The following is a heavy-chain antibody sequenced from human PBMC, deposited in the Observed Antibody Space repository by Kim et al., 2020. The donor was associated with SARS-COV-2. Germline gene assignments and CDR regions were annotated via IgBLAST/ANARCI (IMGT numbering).Heavy chain of an antibody. Sequence: GESLKISCKGSGYSFTSYWIGWVRQMPGKGLEWMGIIYPGDSDTRYSPSFQGQDTISADKSISTAYLQWSSLKASDTAMYYCARLWKLAGTRSHYWYFDLWGRGTLVTVSS. J-gene: IGHJ2*01. V-gene: IGHV5-51*01. CDR3: ARLWKLAGTRSHYWYFDL. CDR1: GYSFTSYW. D-gene: IGHD3-3*02. CDR2: IYPGDSDT.